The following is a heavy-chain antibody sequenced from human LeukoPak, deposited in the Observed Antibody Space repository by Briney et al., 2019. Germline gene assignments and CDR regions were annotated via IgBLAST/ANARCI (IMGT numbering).Heavy chain of an antibody. D-gene: IGHD3-9*01. J-gene: IGHJ6*03. CDR3: AREGPHRLVIKDYYYMDV. V-gene: IGHV1-69*13. CDR1: GGTFSSYA. CDR2: IIPIFGTA. Sequence: ASVKVSCKASGGTFSSYAISWVRQAPGQGLEWMGGIIPIFGTANYAQKFQGRVTITADESTSTAYMELSSLRSEDTAVYYCAREGPHRLVIKDYYYMDVWGKGTTVTVSS.